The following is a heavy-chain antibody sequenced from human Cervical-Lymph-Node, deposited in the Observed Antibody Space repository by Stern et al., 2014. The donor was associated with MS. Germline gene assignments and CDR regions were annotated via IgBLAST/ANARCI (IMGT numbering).Heavy chain of an antibody. CDR3: ARDYEDTSMLFDH. Sequence: VPLGESGGAVVQPGRSLRLSCAASGFTFSSYGMHWVRQDPGKGLEWVTVISYDGNHKYYAASVKGRFTISRDNSKNTLHLQMNSVTPDDTAIYYCARDYEDTSMLFDHWGQGTLVTVSS. CDR1: GFTFSSYG. J-gene: IGHJ4*02. D-gene: IGHD2-8*01. CDR2: ISYDGNHK. V-gene: IGHV3-30*03.